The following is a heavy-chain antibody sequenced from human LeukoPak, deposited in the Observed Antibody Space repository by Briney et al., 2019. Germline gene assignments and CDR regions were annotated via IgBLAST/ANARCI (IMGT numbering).Heavy chain of an antibody. CDR3: ARGGYNLVAAQTSNFDP. D-gene: IGHD3-22*01. V-gene: IGHV7-4-1*02. CDR1: GYTFTSYV. CDR2: INTNTGNP. J-gene: IGHJ5*02. Sequence: ASVKVSCKASGYTFTSYVINWVRQAPGQGLEWMGWINTNTGNPTYVQGFTGRFVFSVDTSVRTTYLQISSLKTEDTAVYYCARGGYNLVAAQTSNFDPWGQGTLVTVSS.